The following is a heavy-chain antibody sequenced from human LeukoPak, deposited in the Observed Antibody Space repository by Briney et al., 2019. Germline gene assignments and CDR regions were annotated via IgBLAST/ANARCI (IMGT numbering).Heavy chain of an antibody. Sequence: GGSLRLSCTASGFTFSSYSMNWVRQAPGKGLEWVSSISSSSSYIYYADSVKGRFTISRDNAKNSLYLQMNSLRAEDTAVYYCARDERYDFWSGYLYYFDYWGQGTLVTVSS. CDR1: GFTFSSYS. V-gene: IGHV3-21*01. D-gene: IGHD3-3*01. CDR3: ARDERYDFWSGYLYYFDY. J-gene: IGHJ4*02. CDR2: ISSSSSYI.